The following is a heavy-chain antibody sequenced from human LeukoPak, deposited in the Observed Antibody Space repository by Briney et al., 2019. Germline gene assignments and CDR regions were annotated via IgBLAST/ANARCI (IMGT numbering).Heavy chain of an antibody. Sequence: SETLSLTCTVSGGSISSYYWSWIRQPPGKGLEWIGYIYYSGSTNYNPSLKSRVTMSVDTSKNQFSLKLSSVTAADTAVYYCAREEYYGSGSYYPDYYYGMDVWGQGTTVTVSS. D-gene: IGHD3-10*01. CDR3: AREEYYGSGSYYPDYYYGMDV. J-gene: IGHJ6*02. CDR1: GGSISSYY. V-gene: IGHV4-59*12. CDR2: IYYSGST.